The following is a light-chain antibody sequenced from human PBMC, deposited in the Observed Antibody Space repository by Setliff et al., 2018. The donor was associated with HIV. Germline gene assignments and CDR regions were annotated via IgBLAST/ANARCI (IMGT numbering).Light chain of an antibody. V-gene: IGLV2-14*01. Sequence: ALAQPASVSGSPGQSITISCTGTSSDVGGHNHVSWYQQYPGKAPKLMIYEVTDRPSGVSSRFSGSKSGNTASLTISGLQAEDEADYHCSSYSTTNTWVFGGGTK. CDR3: SSYSTTNTWV. CDR2: EVT. CDR1: SSDVGGHNH. J-gene: IGLJ3*02.